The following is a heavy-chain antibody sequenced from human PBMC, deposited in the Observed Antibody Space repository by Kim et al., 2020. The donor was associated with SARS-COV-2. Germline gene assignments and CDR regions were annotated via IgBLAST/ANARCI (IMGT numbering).Heavy chain of an antibody. Sequence: YADSVKARFTIPRDNAKNSLYLQMNSLRAEDTAVYYCASIYDILTGDDDYWGQGTLVTVSS. J-gene: IGHJ4*02. V-gene: IGHV3-21*01. D-gene: IGHD3-9*01. CDR3: ASIYDILTGDDDY.